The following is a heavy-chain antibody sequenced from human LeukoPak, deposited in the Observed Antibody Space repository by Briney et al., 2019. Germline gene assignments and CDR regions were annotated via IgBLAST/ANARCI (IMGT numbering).Heavy chain of an antibody. V-gene: IGHV4-39*01. CDR3: ARRPALNYYDTSAAFDI. J-gene: IGHJ3*02. CDR1: GGSISSSSHY. CDR2: IYYSGST. D-gene: IGHD3-22*01. Sequence: SETLSLTCTVSGGSISSSSHYWGWIRQPPGKGLEWIGTIYYSGSTYYNPSLKSRVTISVDTSKNQFSLKLSSVTAADTAVYYCARRPALNYYDTSAAFDIWGQGTMVTVSS.